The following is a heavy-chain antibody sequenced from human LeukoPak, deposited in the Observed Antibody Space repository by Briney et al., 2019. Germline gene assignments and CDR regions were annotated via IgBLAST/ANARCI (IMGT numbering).Heavy chain of an antibody. CDR1: GGSISSSSYY. Sequence: SETLSLTCTVSGGSISSSSYYWGWIRQPPGKGLEWIGSIYYSGSTYYNPSLKSRVTISVDTSKNQFSLKLSSVTAADTAVYYCARRVLLTRMVDYWGQGILVTVSS. CDR3: ARRVLLTRMVDY. D-gene: IGHD3-10*01. CDR2: IYYSGST. J-gene: IGHJ4*02. V-gene: IGHV4-39*01.